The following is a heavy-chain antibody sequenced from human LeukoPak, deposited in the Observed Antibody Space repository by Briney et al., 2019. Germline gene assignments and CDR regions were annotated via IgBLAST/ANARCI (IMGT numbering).Heavy chain of an antibody. J-gene: IGHJ4*02. Sequence: GGSLRLSCEGSGFTFSTFSLNWVRQAPGKGLEWVASISYSSTFLDYADSLKGRFTISRDNTQNSVYLEMNSPRDEDTAAYFCARGGDGHNSYLDFWGQGTLVTVSS. CDR1: GFTFSTFS. V-gene: IGHV3-21*06. D-gene: IGHD1-1*01. CDR3: ARGGDGHNSYLDF. CDR2: ISYSSTFL.